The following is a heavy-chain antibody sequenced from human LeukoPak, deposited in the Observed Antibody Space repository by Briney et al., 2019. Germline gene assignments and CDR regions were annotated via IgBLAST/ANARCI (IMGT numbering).Heavy chain of an antibody. CDR2: VNGYNGNT. J-gene: IGHJ4*02. CDR1: GYTFTSYG. V-gene: IGHV1-18*01. D-gene: IGHD1-26*01. Sequence: ASVKVSCKASGYTFTSYGISWVRQAPGQGLEWMGDVNGYNGNTNFAQTFQGRVTMTTDTATNTAYMDLRSLSSDDTAVYYCAREAQYGGSYYYDYWGKGPRVTVSS. CDR3: AREAQYGGSYYYDY.